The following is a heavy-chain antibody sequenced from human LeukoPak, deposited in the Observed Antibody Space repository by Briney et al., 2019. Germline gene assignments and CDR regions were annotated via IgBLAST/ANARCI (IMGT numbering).Heavy chain of an antibody. CDR3: ARGGATQKSWFDP. CDR2: INAGNGNT. J-gene: IGHJ5*02. CDR1: GYTFTDYA. V-gene: IGHV1-3*03. Sequence: ASVKVSCKASGYTFTDYAMHWVRQAPGQRLEWMGWINAGNGNTKYSQEFQGRVTITRDTSASTAYMELSSLRSEDMAVYYCARGGATQKSWFDPWGQGTLVTVSS. D-gene: IGHD1-26*01.